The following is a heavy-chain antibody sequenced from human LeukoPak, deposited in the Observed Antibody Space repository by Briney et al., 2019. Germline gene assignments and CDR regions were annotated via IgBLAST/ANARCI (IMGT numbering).Heavy chain of an antibody. J-gene: IGHJ4*02. Sequence: SETLSLTCTVSGGSISNYYWSWIRQPQGKGLEWIGYIFYSGSTNYNPSLKSRVTISVDTSKNQFSLKVRSVTAADTAVYYCTRRDSTGYGYFDYWGQGTLVTVSS. CDR1: GGSISNYY. CDR2: IFYSGST. V-gene: IGHV4-59*01. CDR3: TRRDSTGYGYFDY. D-gene: IGHD3-22*01.